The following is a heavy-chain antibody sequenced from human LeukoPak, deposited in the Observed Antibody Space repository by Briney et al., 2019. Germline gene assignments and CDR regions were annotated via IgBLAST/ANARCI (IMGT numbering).Heavy chain of an antibody. CDR1: GGSFSGYY. CDR2: INHSGST. D-gene: IGHD3-10*01. J-gene: IGHJ5*01. Sequence: SETLSLTCAVYGGSFSGYYWTWIRQPPGKGLEWIGEINHSGSTNYNPSLKSRVTMSVDTSMNQFSLRLNSVTAADTAVYYCARAYGSGSYHSNWFESWGQGTLAIVSS. V-gene: IGHV4-34*01. CDR3: ARAYGSGSYHSNWFES.